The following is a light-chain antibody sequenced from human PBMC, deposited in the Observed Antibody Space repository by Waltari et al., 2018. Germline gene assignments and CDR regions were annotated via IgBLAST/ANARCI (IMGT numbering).Light chain of an antibody. V-gene: IGKV2-30*02. CDR2: KVS. J-gene: IGKJ5*01. CDR1: QSLVHSDGNTF. CDR3: MQGTHWPPIT. Sequence: DVVMTQSPLSLPVTLGQPASISCRSSQSLVHSDGNTFLNWFQHRPGQSPRRLIYKVSNRDFGVPDRFSGSGSGTDFTLKIRRVEAEDVGVYYCMQGTHWPPITFGQGTRLEIK.